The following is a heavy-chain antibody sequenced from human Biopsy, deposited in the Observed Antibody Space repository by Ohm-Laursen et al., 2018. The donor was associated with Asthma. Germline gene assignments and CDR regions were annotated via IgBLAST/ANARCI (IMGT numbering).Heavy chain of an antibody. J-gene: IGHJ6*02. CDR3: AREVSTADYGYYYFAMDV. CDR2: IIPIFGTS. CDR1: GGTFSRYA. Sequence: SSVKVSCKASGGTFSRYAISWVRQAPGQGLEWMGGIIPIFGTSNYAQKFQGRVTFTADESTSSAYMELSSLRSEDSAVYYCAREVSTADYGYYYFAMDVWGQGTTVTVSS. V-gene: IGHV1-69*01. D-gene: IGHD4-17*01.